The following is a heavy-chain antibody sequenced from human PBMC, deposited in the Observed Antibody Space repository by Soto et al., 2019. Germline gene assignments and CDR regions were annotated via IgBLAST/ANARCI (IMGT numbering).Heavy chain of an antibody. CDR3: AHRPPRYDFWSGYYRGYYFDY. V-gene: IGHV2-5*02. CDR2: IYWDDDK. CDR1: GFSLSTSGVG. D-gene: IGHD3-3*01. J-gene: IGHJ4*02. Sequence: QSGPTLVNPTQTLTLTCTFSGFSLSTSGVGVGWIRQPPGKALEWLALIYWDDDKRYSPSLKSRLTITKDTSKNQVVLTMTNMDPVDTATYYCAHRPPRYDFWSGYYRGYYFDYWGQGTLVTVSS.